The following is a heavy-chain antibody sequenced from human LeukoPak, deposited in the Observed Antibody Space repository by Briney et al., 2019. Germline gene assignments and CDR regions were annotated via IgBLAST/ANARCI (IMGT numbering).Heavy chain of an antibody. CDR3: AREISRGYYDSSGTDAFDI. V-gene: IGHV4-59*01. D-gene: IGHD3-22*01. Sequence: PSETLSLTCTVSGGSISSYYWSWIRQPPGKGLEWIGYIYYSGSTNYNPSLKSRVTISVDTSKNQFSLKLSSVTAADTAVYYCAREISRGYYDSSGTDAFDIWGQGTMVTVSS. CDR2: IYYSGST. J-gene: IGHJ3*02. CDR1: GGSISSYY.